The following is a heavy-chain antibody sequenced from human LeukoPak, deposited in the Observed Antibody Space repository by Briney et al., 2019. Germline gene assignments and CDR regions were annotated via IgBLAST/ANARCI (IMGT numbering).Heavy chain of an antibody. CDR2: IYYSGST. D-gene: IGHD6-13*01. CDR3: ARGLSSSWYSY. Sequence: SETLSLTCTVSGGSISSGGYYWSWIRQHPGKGLEWIGYIYYSGSTYYNPSLKSRVTISVDTSKNQFSLKLSSATAADTAVYYCARGLSSSWYSYWGQGTLVTVSS. CDR1: GGSISSGGYY. V-gene: IGHV4-31*03. J-gene: IGHJ4*02.